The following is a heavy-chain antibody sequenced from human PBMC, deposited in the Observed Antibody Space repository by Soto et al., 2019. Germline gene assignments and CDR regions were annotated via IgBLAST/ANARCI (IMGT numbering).Heavy chain of an antibody. Sequence: GSLRLSCSASGFTFSTYDMNWVRQAPGKRLEWVSAISCGGGSTYYAASVRGRVTFSRDNSKNTLYLQMNSLRAEDTAVYYCATVSLGALSFTDYYYYGLDVWGQGTTVTVSS. CDR2: ISCGGGST. J-gene: IGHJ6*02. V-gene: IGHV3-23*01. CDR1: GFTFSTYD. CDR3: ATVSLGALSFTDYYYYGLDV. D-gene: IGHD1-26*01.